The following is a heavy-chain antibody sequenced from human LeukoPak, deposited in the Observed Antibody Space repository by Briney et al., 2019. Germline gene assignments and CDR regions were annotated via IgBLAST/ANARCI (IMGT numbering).Heavy chain of an antibody. CDR1: GYTFTGYY. D-gene: IGHD2-21*02. J-gene: IGHJ5*02. CDR3: AREGTYCGGDCYSRAWFDP. V-gene: IGHV1-2*02. CDR2: INPNSGGT. Sequence: ASVKVSCKASGYTFTGYYMHWVRQAPGQGLEWMGWINPNSGGTNYAQRFQGRVTMTRDTSISTAYMELSRLRSDDTAVYYCAREGTYCGGDCYSRAWFDPWGQGTLSPSPQ.